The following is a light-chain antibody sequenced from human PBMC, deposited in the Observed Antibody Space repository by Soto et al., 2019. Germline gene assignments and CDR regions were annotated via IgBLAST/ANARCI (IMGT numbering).Light chain of an antibody. J-gene: IGKJ1*01. CDR1: HTIMTY. CDR3: LLDFRYFWA. V-gene: IGKV1-6*02. Sequence: IQMTQSPSSLSASVGDEVTITCRASHTIMTYLNWYQLRPGKPPRLLIYAASSLQSGVPSRFSGSGSGTDFTLTISSLQPEDFATYYCLLDFRYFWAFGQGTKVDIK. CDR2: AAS.